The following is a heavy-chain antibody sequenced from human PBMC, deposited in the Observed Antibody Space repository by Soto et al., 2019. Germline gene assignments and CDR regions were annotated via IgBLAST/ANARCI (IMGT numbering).Heavy chain of an antibody. CDR3: ARNGKGGYSYGSYYYHMDV. Sequence: PGGSLRLSCAASGFTFDDYGMTWVRQAPGKGLEWVSGINWNGGSTGYADSVKGRFSISRDNAKNSLYLQMNSLSAEDTALYYCARNGKGGYSYGSYYYHMDVWGQGTTVTVSS. CDR2: INWNGGST. D-gene: IGHD5-18*01. V-gene: IGHV3-20*04. J-gene: IGHJ6*02. CDR1: GFTFDDYG.